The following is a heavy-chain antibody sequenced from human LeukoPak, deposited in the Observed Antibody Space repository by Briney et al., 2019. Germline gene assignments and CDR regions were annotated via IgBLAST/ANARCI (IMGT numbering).Heavy chain of an antibody. CDR3: ARDLSKLIEY. V-gene: IGHV3-33*01. CDR1: GFTFSSYG. CDR2: IWDDASNE. D-gene: IGHD4-11*01. J-gene: IGHJ4*02. Sequence: GRSLRLSCAVSGFTFSSYGTHWVRQAPGKGLEWVAVIWDDASNEFYADSVKGRFTISRDNSKNTLYLQMDSLRAEDTAVYYCARDLSKLIEYWGQGTLVTVAS.